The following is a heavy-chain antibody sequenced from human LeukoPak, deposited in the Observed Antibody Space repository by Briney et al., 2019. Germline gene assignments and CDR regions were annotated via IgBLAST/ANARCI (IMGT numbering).Heavy chain of an antibody. D-gene: IGHD3-10*01. CDR2: ISSSGSTI. Sequence: GGSLRLSCAASGFTFSDYYMSWIRQAPGKGLEWVSYISSSGSTIYYADSVKGRFTISRDNAKNSLYLQMNSLRAEDTAVYYCASNSYCYGSGSSYDYWGQGTLVTVSS. V-gene: IGHV3-11*01. CDR1: GFTFSDYY. J-gene: IGHJ4*02. CDR3: ASNSYCYGSGSSYDY.